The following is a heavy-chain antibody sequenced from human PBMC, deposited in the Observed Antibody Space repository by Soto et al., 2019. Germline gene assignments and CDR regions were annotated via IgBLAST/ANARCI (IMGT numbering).Heavy chain of an antibody. Sequence: EVQGVESGGGLIQPGGSLRLSCVASGLIVSDNYMNWVRQAPGKGLEWASIIYAGGSTYYADSVKGRFTISRDNSKDQLYLRMNSLRAEDTAVYYCAKGGRPPREPFMDVWGQGTKVTVSS. CDR1: GLIVSDNY. CDR3: AKGGRPPREPFMDV. V-gene: IGHV3-53*01. CDR2: IYAGGST. D-gene: IGHD1-1*01. J-gene: IGHJ6*02.